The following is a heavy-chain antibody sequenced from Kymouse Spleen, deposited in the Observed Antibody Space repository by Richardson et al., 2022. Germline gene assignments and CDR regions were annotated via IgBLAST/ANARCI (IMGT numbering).Heavy chain of an antibody. CDR2: IYHSGST. CDR3: ARTFGVGLRDYYYGMDV. Sequence: QVQLQESGPGLVKPSGTLSLTCAVSGGSISSSNWWSWVRQPPGKGLEWIGEIYHSGSTNYNPSLKSRVTISVDKSKNQFSLKLSSVTAADTAVYYCARTFGVGLRDYYYGMDVWGQGTTVTVSS. D-gene: IGHD3-3*01. V-gene: IGHV4-4*02. CDR1: GGSISSSNW. J-gene: IGHJ6*02.